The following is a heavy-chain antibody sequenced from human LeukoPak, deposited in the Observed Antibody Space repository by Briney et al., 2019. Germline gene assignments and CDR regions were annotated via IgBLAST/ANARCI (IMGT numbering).Heavy chain of an antibody. V-gene: IGHV1-18*04. J-gene: IGHJ4*02. Sequence: ASVKVSCKASGYTFGAYYMYWVRQAPGQGLEWMGWISAYNGNTNYAQKLQGRVTMTTDTSTSTAYMELRSLRSDDTAVYYCARNVEMATIWPDYWGQGTLVTVSS. CDR2: ISAYNGNT. CDR1: GYTFGAYY. CDR3: ARNVEMATIWPDY. D-gene: IGHD5-24*01.